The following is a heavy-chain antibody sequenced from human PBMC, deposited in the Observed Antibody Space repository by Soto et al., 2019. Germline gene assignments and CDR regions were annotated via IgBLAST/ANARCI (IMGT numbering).Heavy chain of an antibody. J-gene: IGHJ5*02. V-gene: IGHV4-30-2*01. CDR1: GGSISSGGYS. Sequence: QLQLQESGSGLVKPSQTLSLTCAVSGGSISSGGYSWSWIRQPPGKGLEWIGYIYHSGSTYYNPSPXSXVTLSGDRSKNQFSLTLSSVTAADTAVSYCARVPGPWGQGTLVTVSS. CDR2: IYHSGST. CDR3: ARVPGP.